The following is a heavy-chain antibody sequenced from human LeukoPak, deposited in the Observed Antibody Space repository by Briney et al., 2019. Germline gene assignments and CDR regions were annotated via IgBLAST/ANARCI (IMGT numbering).Heavy chain of an antibody. D-gene: IGHD6-6*01. J-gene: IGHJ4*02. CDR3: ARVDEGSSPTFDY. V-gene: IGHV4-34*01. CDR2: INHSGST. Sequence: PSETLPLTCAVYGGSFSGYYWSWIRQPPGKGLEWIGEINHSGSTNYNPSLKSRVTISVDTSKNQFSLKLSSVTAADTAVYYCARVDEGSSPTFDYWGQGTLVTVSS. CDR1: GGSFSGYY.